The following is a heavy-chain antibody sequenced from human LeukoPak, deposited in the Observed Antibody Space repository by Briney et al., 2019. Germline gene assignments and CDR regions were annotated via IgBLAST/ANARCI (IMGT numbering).Heavy chain of an antibody. CDR2: ISYDGSNK. J-gene: IGHJ4*02. V-gene: IGHV3-30*04. Sequence: GRSLRLSCAASGFTFSSYAMHWVRQAPGKGLEWVAVISYDGSNKYYADSVKGRFTISRDNSKNTLYLQMNSLRAEDTAVYYCAKDNRRARIQLWTIDYWGQGTLVTVSS. D-gene: IGHD5-18*01. CDR1: GFTFSSYA. CDR3: AKDNRRARIQLWTIDY.